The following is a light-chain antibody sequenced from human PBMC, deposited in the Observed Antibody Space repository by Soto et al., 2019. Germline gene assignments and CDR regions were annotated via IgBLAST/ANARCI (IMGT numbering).Light chain of an antibody. Sequence: DIQMTQSPSTLSASVGDRVTITCRASQSITSWLAWYQQKPGKAPKLLIYDASSLESGVPSRFSGSGSGTEFTLTISSLQPDDFATYYCQQYISYSFGQGTKVEIK. CDR3: QQYISYS. J-gene: IGKJ1*01. CDR2: DAS. CDR1: QSITSW. V-gene: IGKV1-5*01.